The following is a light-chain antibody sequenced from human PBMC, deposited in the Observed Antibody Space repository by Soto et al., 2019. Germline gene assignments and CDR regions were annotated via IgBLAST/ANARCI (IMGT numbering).Light chain of an antibody. CDR1: QVINTY. Sequence: IQLTQSPSSLSASVGDRVTITCRASQVINTYLAWYQQKPGKAPKLLIYGASTLLSGVPSRFSGSGSGTDFTLTISSLQPEDFATYYCQQLNSIPPFTFGPGTKVDIK. CDR3: QQLNSIPPFT. CDR2: GAS. J-gene: IGKJ3*01. V-gene: IGKV1-9*01.